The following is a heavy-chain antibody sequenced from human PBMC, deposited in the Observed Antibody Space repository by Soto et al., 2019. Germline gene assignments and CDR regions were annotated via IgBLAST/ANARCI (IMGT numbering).Heavy chain of an antibody. V-gene: IGHV4-4*02. J-gene: IGHJ4*02. CDR1: GGSISSSNW. D-gene: IGHD4-17*01. Sequence: SETLSLTCAVSGGSISSSNWWSWVRQPPGKGLEWIGEIYHSGSANYNPSLKSRVTISVDKSKNQFSLKLSSVTAADTAVYYCARTGDYGDFFDYWGQGTLVTVSS. CDR3: ARTGDYGDFFDY. CDR2: IYHSGSA.